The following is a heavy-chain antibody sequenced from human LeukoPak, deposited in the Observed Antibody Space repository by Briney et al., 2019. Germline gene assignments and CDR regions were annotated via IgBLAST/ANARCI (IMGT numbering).Heavy chain of an antibody. Sequence: GGSLRLSCTASGFTFSSYWMHWVRQAPGKGLVWVSRISSDGSSTRYADSVKGRFTISRDNAKNTLYLQMNSVRAEDTAVYYCARVNILTGSPPTFDCLGQGTLVTVSS. CDR2: ISSDGSST. CDR1: GFTFSSYW. CDR3: ARVNILTGSPPTFDC. D-gene: IGHD3-9*01. V-gene: IGHV3-74*01. J-gene: IGHJ4*02.